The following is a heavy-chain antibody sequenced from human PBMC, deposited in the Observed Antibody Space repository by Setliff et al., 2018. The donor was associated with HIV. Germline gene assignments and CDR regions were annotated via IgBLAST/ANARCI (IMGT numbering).Heavy chain of an antibody. CDR2: ISYDGSYK. Sequence: PGGSLRLSCAASGFTFGDYAIHWVRQAPGKGLEWVAVISYDGSYKNYAESVKGRFTISRDNSKNTLYVQMNSLRADDTAIYYCVRDLTTIVTRKVFDIWGQGTMVNVS. CDR3: VRDLTTIVTRKVFDI. CDR1: GFTFGDYA. D-gene: IGHD4-4*01. V-gene: IGHV3-30*04. J-gene: IGHJ3*02.